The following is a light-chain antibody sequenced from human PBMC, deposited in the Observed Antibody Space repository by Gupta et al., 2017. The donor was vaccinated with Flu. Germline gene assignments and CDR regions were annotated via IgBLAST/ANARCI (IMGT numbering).Light chain of an antibody. CDR2: DNN. J-gene: IGLJ3*02. CDR3: GAWDTSLNGYV. CDR1: SSNIGSNR. V-gene: IGLV1-51*01. Sequence: QSVLTQSPSVSAAPGQKVTTPCSGSSSNIGSNRVSWYQQLPGTAPRLVIYDNNKRPSGIPDRFSGSKSGTSATLGISGLQAGDEADYYCGAWDTSLNGYVFGGGTKVTVL.